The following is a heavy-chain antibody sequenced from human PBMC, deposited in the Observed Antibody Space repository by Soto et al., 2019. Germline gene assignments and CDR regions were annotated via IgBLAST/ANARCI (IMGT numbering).Heavy chain of an antibody. CDR3: ARASPAAIALVDY. V-gene: IGHV3-33*01. Sequence: QVQLVESGGGVVQPGRSLRLSCAASGFTFSRYGMHWVRQAPGKGLEWVAVIWYDGSNKYYADSVKGRFTISRDNSKNTLYLQMNSLRAEDTAVYYCARASPAAIALVDYWGQGTLVTVSS. J-gene: IGHJ4*02. D-gene: IGHD2-2*01. CDR2: IWYDGSNK. CDR1: GFTFSRYG.